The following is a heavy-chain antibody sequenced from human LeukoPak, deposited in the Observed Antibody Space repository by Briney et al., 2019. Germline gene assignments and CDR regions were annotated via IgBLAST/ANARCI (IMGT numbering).Heavy chain of an antibody. V-gene: IGHV1-2*06. CDR1: GYTFTGYY. CDR3: ASRDGPQGGFDY. D-gene: IGHD5-24*01. CDR2: INPNSGGT. J-gene: IGHJ4*02. Sequence: ASVKVSCKASGYTFTGYYMHWVRQASGQGLEWMGRINPNSGGTDYAQKFQGRVTMTRDTSISTAYMELNRLRSDDTAVYYCASRDGPQGGFDYWGQGTLVTVSS.